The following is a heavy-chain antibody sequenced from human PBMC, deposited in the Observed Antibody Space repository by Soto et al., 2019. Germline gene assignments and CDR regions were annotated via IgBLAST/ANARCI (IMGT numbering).Heavy chain of an antibody. CDR1: GFTFSIYR. V-gene: IGHV3-21*04. CDR3: ARDLGYYASDGYFDY. J-gene: IGHJ4*02. CDR2: ISSSGDII. Sequence: PGGSLRLSCAASGFTFSIYRINWVRQAPGKGLEWVSSISSSGDIIYYADSVKGRFTISRDNAKNSLYLQMNSLRAEDTAVYYCARDLGYYASDGYFDYWGQGTVVTVSS. D-gene: IGHD3-22*01.